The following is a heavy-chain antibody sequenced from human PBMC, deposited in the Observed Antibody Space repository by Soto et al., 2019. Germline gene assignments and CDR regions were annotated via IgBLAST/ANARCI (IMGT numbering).Heavy chain of an antibody. V-gene: IGHV4-31*03. CDR2: NYYSGIT. Sequence: QVQLQESGPGLVKPSQTLSLTCTVSGGSISSGGYYWTWIRQHPGKGLEWIGYNYYSGITYYNPTLHSRGTLSLDTSTNEFSLKLSSLTAADTAVYYCARGSSIAGLYYGMDVWGQGTTVTVSS. D-gene: IGHD6-6*01. J-gene: IGHJ6*02. CDR1: GGSISSGGYY. CDR3: ARGSSIAGLYYGMDV.